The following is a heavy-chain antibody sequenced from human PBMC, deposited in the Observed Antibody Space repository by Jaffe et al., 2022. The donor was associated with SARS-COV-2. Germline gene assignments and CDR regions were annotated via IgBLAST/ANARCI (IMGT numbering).Heavy chain of an antibody. CDR1: GFTFSNAW. D-gene: IGHD3-10*01. CDR2: IKSKTDGETT. Sequence: EVQLVESGGSLVKPGESLRLSCAASGFTFSNAWMIWVRQAPGGGLEWVGRIKSKTDGETTDYAAPVKGRFTISRDDSKNTLYLQMDSLKTEDTAVYYCTHYISGSVHYWGQGTLVTVSS. V-gene: IGHV3-15*01. J-gene: IGHJ4*02. CDR3: THYISGSVHY.